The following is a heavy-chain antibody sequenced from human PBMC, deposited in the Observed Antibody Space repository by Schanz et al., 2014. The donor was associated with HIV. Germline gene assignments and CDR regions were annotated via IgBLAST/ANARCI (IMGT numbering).Heavy chain of an antibody. CDR1: GFTFSSYV. V-gene: IGHV3-33*06. D-gene: IGHD6-6*01. CDR3: ANTEYPYSSSSDYYYGMDV. Sequence: QVQLVESGGGVVQPGRSLRLSCAASGFTFSSYVMHWVRQAPGKGLEWVTVIWYDGSNKYYADSVKGRFTISKDNSKNTLYLQMNSLRAQDTAVYYCANTEYPYSSSSDYYYGMDVWGQGTTVTVSS. CDR2: IWYDGSNK. J-gene: IGHJ6*02.